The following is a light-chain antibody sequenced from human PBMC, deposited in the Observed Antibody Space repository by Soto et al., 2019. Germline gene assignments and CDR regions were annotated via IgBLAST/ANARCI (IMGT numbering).Light chain of an antibody. Sequence: EIVLTQSPGTLALSPGEVATLSCRASQSVSKYLAWYQQKPGQAPRLLICGASSRATGIPDSFSGSGSGTDFTLTISRLGPEDFAVYYCQQYGGSPQTFGQGTKV. J-gene: IGKJ1*01. V-gene: IGKV3-20*01. CDR2: GAS. CDR3: QQYGGSPQT. CDR1: QSVSKY.